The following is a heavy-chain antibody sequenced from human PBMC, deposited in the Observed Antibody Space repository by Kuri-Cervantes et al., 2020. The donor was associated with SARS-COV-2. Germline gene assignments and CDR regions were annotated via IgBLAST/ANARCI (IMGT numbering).Heavy chain of an antibody. CDR2: INWNGGST. D-gene: IGHD6-13*01. CDR3: ARDSQAGSSSSDYFDY. Sequence: GGSLRLSCAASGFTFDDYAMHWVRQAPGKGLEWVSGINWNGGSTGYADSVKGRFTISRENAKNSLYLQMNSLRAEDTAVYYCARDSQAGSSSSDYFDYWGQGTLVTVSS. V-gene: IGHV3-20*04. CDR1: GFTFDDYA. J-gene: IGHJ4*02.